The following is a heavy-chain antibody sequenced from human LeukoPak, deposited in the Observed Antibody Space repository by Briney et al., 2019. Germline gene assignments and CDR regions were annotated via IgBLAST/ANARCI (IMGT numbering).Heavy chain of an antibody. CDR1: GFTFTRYW. D-gene: IGHD3-22*01. CDR3: ARRINYYDSSGYYYVRYFDS. Sequence: GGSLRLSCVASGFTFTRYWMHWVRQAPGKGLVWVSRINSDGSSTNYADSVKGRFTISRDNAKNTLYLQMNSLGAEDTAVYYCARRINYYDSSGYYYVRYFDSWGQGTLVAVSS. V-gene: IGHV3-74*01. J-gene: IGHJ4*02. CDR2: INSDGSST.